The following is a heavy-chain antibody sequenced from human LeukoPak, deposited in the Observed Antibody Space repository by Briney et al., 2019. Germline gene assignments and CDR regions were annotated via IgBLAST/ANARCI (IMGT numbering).Heavy chain of an antibody. J-gene: IGHJ4*02. CDR2: IYYTGST. CDR1: GGSISSYY. V-gene: IGHV4-59*01. CDR3: ASMYSSGWYVY. D-gene: IGHD6-19*01. Sequence: SETLSLTCTVSGGSISSYYWSWIRQPPGKGLEWIGYIYYTGSTNYNPSLKSRVTISEDTSKNQFSLRLRSVTAADTAVYYCASMYSSGWYVYWGQGTLVTVSS.